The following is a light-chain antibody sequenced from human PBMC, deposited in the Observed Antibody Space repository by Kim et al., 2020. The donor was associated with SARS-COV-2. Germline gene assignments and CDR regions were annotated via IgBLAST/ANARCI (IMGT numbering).Light chain of an antibody. V-gene: IGKV1-27*01. CDR1: QGIGNW. CDR3: QNYKTPPRT. Sequence: DVRMTQSPSSLSASVGDRVTITCRASQGIGNWLAWYQQKPGKVPKLLIYAASALHSGVPSRFSGSGSGTDFTLTINSLQPADLATYCCQNYKTPPRTFGQGTKVEIK. CDR2: AAS. J-gene: IGKJ1*01.